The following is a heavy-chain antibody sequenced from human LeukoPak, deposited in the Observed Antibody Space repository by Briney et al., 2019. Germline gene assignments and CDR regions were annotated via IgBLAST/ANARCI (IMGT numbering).Heavy chain of an antibody. J-gene: IGHJ4*02. CDR3: AKAGGYDYAYFDY. D-gene: IGHD5-12*01. CDR2: ISWNSGRI. Sequence: QPGGSLRLSCAASGFTFDDFAMHWVRQVPGKGLEWVSGISWNSGRIGYADSVKGRFIISRDNAKNSLYLQMNSLRVEDMALYYCAKAGGYDYAYFDYWGQGTLVTVSS. V-gene: IGHV3-9*03. CDR1: GFTFDDFA.